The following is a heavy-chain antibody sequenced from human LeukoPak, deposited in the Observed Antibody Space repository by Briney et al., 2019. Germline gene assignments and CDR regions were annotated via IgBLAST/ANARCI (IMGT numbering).Heavy chain of an antibody. CDR1: GFTFSIYP. Sequence: GGSLRLSCTASGFTFSIYPMNWVGQAPGKGLEGVAVISSDGNNKYYADSVKGRFTISRDNSKNTLYLEVNSLRAEDTAVYYCESRGYCSGGSCYSGVFGGQGTLVAVSS. J-gene: IGHJ4*02. V-gene: IGHV3-30*04. CDR2: ISSDGNNK. D-gene: IGHD2-15*01. CDR3: ESRGYCSGGSCYSGVF.